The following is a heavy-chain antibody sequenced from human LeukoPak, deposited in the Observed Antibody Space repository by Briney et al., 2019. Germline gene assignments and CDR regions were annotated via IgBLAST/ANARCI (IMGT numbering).Heavy chain of an antibody. Sequence: GGSLRLSCVASGFTFSRSEMNWVRQAPGTGLECLSYIGRSGGTMYYADSVKGRFTISRDNAKNSLFLQMNSLRAEDTAVYYCARELCSDTTCHDAFDIWGQGTMVTVSS. D-gene: IGHD2-2*01. CDR1: GFTFSRSE. V-gene: IGHV3-48*03. CDR2: IGRSGGTM. CDR3: ARELCSDTTCHDAFDI. J-gene: IGHJ3*02.